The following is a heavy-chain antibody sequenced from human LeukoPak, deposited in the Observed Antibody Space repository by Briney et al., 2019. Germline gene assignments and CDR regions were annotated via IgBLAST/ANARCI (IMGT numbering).Heavy chain of an antibody. D-gene: IGHD3-9*01. CDR3: AALHPKLRYFDY. V-gene: IGHV1-24*01. Sequence: EASVKVSCKVSGYTVTDLSMHWVRQAPGKGLEWMGGFDPEDGETIYAQKFQGRVTMTEDTSTDTAYMELSSLRSDDTAVYYCAALHPKLRYFDYWGQGTLVTVSS. CDR2: FDPEDGET. J-gene: IGHJ4*02. CDR1: GYTVTDLS.